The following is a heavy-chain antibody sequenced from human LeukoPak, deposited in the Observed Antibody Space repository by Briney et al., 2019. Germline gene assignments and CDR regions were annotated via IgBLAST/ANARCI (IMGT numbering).Heavy chain of an antibody. CDR1: GFTFSSYG. CDR2: ISGSGGST. D-gene: IGHD3-22*01. CDR3: AKTQMPYDSSGYWAFDY. V-gene: IGHV3-23*01. Sequence: GGTLRLSCAASGFTFSSYGMSWVRQAPGKGLEWVSAISGSGGSTYYADSVKGRFTISRDNSKNTLYLQMNSLRAEDTAVYYCAKTQMPYDSSGYWAFDYWGQGTLVTVSS. J-gene: IGHJ4*02.